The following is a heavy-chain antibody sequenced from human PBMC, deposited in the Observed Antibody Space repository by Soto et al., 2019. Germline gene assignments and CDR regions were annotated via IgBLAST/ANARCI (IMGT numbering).Heavy chain of an antibody. CDR2: ISYDGSNK. Sequence: QVQLVESGGGVVQPGRSLRLSCAASGFTFSSYGLHWVRQAPGKGLEWVAVISYDGSNKYYADSVKGRFTISRDNSKNTLYLQMNSLRAEDTAVYYCAKLRGDFWSVFGHYFDYWGQGTLVTVSS. D-gene: IGHD3-3*01. J-gene: IGHJ4*02. V-gene: IGHV3-30*18. CDR3: AKLRGDFWSVFGHYFDY. CDR1: GFTFSSYG.